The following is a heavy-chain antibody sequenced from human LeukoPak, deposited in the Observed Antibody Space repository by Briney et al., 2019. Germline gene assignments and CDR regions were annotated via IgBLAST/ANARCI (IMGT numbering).Heavy chain of an antibody. CDR1: GDSVSSKSAA. V-gene: IGHV6-1*01. CDR2: TYYRSQWYY. D-gene: IGHD6-6*01. J-gene: IGHJ4*02. CDR3: ARGASRYFEY. Sequence: SQTLSLTCAISGDSVSSKSAAWNWIRQSPSRGLEWLGWTYYRSQWYYDYAVSVKGRIVINPDTSKNQFSLQLNSVTPEDTAVYCCARGASRYFEYWGQGTLVTVSS.